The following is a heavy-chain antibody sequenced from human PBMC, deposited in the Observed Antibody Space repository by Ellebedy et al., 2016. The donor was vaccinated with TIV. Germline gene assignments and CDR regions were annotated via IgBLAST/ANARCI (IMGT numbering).Heavy chain of an antibody. V-gene: IGHV3-23*01. Sequence: GESLKISCAASGFTFSSYAMSWVRQAPGKGLEWVSAISGSGGSTYYADSVKGRFTISRDNSKNTLYLQMNSLRAEDTAVYYCAKDIRSHEYGDYTFDYWGQGTLVTVSS. CDR3: AKDIRSHEYGDYTFDY. D-gene: IGHD4-17*01. CDR1: GFTFSSYA. J-gene: IGHJ4*02. CDR2: ISGSGGST.